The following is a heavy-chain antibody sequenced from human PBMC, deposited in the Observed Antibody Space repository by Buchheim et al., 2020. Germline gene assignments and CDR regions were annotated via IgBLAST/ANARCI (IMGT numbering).Heavy chain of an antibody. J-gene: IGHJ4*02. V-gene: IGHV3-7*01. CDR2: IKQDGSEK. CDR3: ARGGGYDLFDY. CDR1: GFTFSSYW. Sequence: EVQLVESGGGLVQPGGSLRLSCAASGFTFSSYWMSWVRQAPGKGLEWVANIKQDGSEKYYVDSVKGRFTISRDNAKNSLYLQIKRLGAGDTALYYCARGGGYDLFDYWGQGTL. D-gene: IGHD5-12*01.